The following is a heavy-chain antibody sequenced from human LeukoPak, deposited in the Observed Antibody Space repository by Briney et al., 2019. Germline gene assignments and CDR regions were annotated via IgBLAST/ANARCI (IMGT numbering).Heavy chain of an antibody. CDR3: AKDRYDFWSGYPDAFDI. CDR1: GFTFDDYA. V-gene: IGHV3-9*01. D-gene: IGHD3-3*01. Sequence: GRSLRLSCAASGFTFDDYAMHWVRQAPGKGLAWVSGISWNSGSIGYADSVKGRFTISRDNAKNSLYLQMNSLRAEDTALYYCAKDRYDFWSGYPDAFDIWGQGTMVTVSS. J-gene: IGHJ3*02. CDR2: ISWNSGSI.